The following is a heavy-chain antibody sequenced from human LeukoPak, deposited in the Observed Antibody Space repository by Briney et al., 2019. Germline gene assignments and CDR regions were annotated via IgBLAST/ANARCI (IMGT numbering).Heavy chain of an antibody. J-gene: IGHJ3*02. CDR3: ARVVKYYYDSSGYGAFDI. V-gene: IGHV3-7*01. D-gene: IGHD3-22*01. CDR1: GFTFSSSW. Sequence: PGGSLRLSCAASGFTFSSSWMAWVRQAPGKGLEWVGNIKEDGTAKNYVVSVRGRFAIARDNAKNSLYLQMNSLRAEDTAVYYCARVVKYYYDSSGYGAFDIWGQGTMVTVSS. CDR2: IKEDGTAK.